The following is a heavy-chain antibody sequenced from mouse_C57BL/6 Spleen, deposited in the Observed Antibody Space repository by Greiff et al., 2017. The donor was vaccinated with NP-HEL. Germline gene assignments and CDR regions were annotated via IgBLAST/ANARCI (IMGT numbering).Heavy chain of an antibody. D-gene: IGHD1-1*01. CDR1: GFSLTSYG. V-gene: IGHV2-2*01. J-gene: IGHJ1*03. Sequence: QVQLQQSGPGLVQPSQSLSITCTVSGFSLTSYGVHWVRQSPGKGLEWLGVIWSGGSTDYNAAFISRLSIGKDNSKSQVFFKMNSLQADDTAIYYCASYYGSSYWYFDVWGTGTTVTVSS. CDR3: ASYYGSSYWYFDV. CDR2: IWSGGST.